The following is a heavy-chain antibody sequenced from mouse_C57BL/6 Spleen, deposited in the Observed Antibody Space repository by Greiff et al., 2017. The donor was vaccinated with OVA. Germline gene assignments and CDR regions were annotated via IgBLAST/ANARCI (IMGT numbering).Heavy chain of an antibody. V-gene: IGHV1-55*01. D-gene: IGHD2-1*01. Sequence: QVQLQQPGAELVKPGASVKMSCKASGYTFTSYWITWVKQRPGQGLEWIGDIYPGSGSTNYNEKFKSKATLTVDTSSSTAYMQLSSLTSEDSAVYYCARRGGNYVGVYFDYWGQGTTLTVSS. CDR1: GYTFTSYW. J-gene: IGHJ2*01. CDR2: IYPGSGST. CDR3: ARRGGNYVGVYFDY.